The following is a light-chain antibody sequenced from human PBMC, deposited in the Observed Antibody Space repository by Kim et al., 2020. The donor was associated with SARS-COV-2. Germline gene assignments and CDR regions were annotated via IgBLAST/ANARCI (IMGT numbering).Light chain of an antibody. CDR3: QQYGTLPRS. J-gene: IGKJ2*04. Sequence: EIVLTQSPGTLSSSPGERATLSCRASQSVRSNYLAWYQQKPGQAPRLLIYGASSRATGIPDRFSGSGSGADFTLTISRLEPEDFAVYYCQQYGTLPRSVGQGTKLEI. CDR2: GAS. V-gene: IGKV3-20*01. CDR1: QSVRSNY.